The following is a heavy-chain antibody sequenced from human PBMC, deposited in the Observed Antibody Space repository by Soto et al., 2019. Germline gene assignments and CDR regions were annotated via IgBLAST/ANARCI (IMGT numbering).Heavy chain of an antibody. CDR3: ARGYCSGGSCYRY. J-gene: IGHJ4*02. V-gene: IGHV4-39*01. Sequence: SETLSLTCTVSGGSISSSSYYWGWIRQPPGKGLEWTGSIYYSGSTYYNPSLKSRVTISVDTSKNQFSLKLSSVTAADTAVYYCARGYCSGGSCYRYWGQGSQVTVSS. D-gene: IGHD2-15*01. CDR1: GGSISSSSYY. CDR2: IYYSGST.